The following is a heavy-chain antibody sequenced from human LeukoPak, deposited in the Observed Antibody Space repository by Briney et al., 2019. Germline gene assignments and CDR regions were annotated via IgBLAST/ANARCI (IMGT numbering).Heavy chain of an antibody. CDR2: ISTSGAST. CDR3: ARERGYNYGYSGYYDH. Sequence: PGGSLRLSCAASGFTFSSFEMVWVRQAPGKGSEWISYISTSGASTYYADSVKGRFTVSRDNVKNSMSLRMDTLRVEDTAVYYCARERGYNYGYSGYYDHWGQGVLVTVSS. V-gene: IGHV3-48*03. CDR1: GFTFSSFE. D-gene: IGHD5-18*01. J-gene: IGHJ4*02.